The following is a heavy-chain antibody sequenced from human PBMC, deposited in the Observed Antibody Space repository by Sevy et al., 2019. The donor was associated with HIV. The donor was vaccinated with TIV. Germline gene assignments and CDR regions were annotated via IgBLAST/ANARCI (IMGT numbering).Heavy chain of an antibody. CDR3: AKAAEESSSWYSAYSSYYGMDV. V-gene: IGHV3-30*18. CDR2: ISYDGSNK. CDR1: GFTFSSYG. Sequence: GESLKISCAASGFTFSSYGMHWVRQAPGKGLEWVAVISYDGSNKYYADSVKGQFTISRDNSKKTLYLQMNSLRAEGTAVEYCAKAAEESSSWYSAYSSYYGMDVWGQGTTVTVSS. D-gene: IGHD6-13*01. J-gene: IGHJ6*02.